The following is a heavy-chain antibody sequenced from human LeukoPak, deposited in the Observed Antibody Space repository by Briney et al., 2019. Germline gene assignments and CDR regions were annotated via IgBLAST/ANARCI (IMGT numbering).Heavy chain of an antibody. CDR2: ISSSGSTI. D-gene: IGHD5-18*01. CDR3: ASGYTDVGGDYGTDV. Sequence: GGSLRLSCAASRFTFSDYYMTWIRHAPGKWLGWVSYISSSGSTIYYADSVKGRFTISRDNAKNTLPLQMNSLRAEVTAVYYCASGYTDVGGDYGTDVWAQGTTVTVSS. CDR1: RFTFSDYY. J-gene: IGHJ6*02. V-gene: IGHV3-11*01.